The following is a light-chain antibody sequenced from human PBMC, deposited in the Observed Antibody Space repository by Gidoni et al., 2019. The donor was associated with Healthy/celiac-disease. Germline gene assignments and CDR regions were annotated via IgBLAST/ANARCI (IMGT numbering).Light chain of an antibody. Sequence: QSVLPPPPSASGPPAQMVTISCSGSSSNIGSNYLYWYQQPPGTAPKLLIYSNNQRPAGVSDRFSGSKSGTSASLASSGLRAEDEADYYCAAWDDSLSVHYVFGTGTKVTVL. CDR2: SNN. J-gene: IGLJ1*01. V-gene: IGLV1-47*02. CDR3: AAWDDSLSVHYV. CDR1: SSNIGSNY.